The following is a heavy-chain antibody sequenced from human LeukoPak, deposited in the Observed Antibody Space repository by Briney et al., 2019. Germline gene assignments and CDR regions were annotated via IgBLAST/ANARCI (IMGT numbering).Heavy chain of an antibody. CDR3: AREDYVWAHYGMDV. D-gene: IGHD3-16*01. Sequence: ASVKVSCKASGGTFSSYAISWVRQAPGQGLEWMGWINPNSGGTNYAQKFQGWVTMTRDTSISTAYMELSRLRSDDTAVYYCAREDYVWAHYGMDVWGQGTTVTVSS. CDR2: INPNSGGT. J-gene: IGHJ6*02. V-gene: IGHV1-2*04. CDR1: GGTFSSYA.